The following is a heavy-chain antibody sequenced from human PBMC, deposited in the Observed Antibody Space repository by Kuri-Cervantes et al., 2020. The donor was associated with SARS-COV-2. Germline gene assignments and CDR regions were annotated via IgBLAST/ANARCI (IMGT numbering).Heavy chain of an antibody. V-gene: IGHV3-30*18. J-gene: IGHJ4*02. D-gene: IGHD1-26*01. CDR2: ISHDGSNK. Sequence: LSLTCAASGFTFSSYGMHWVRQAPGKGLEWVAVISHDGSNKYYADSVKGRFTISRDNSKNTLYLQMNSLRAEDTAVYYCAKDGPDSGSYLFDYWGQGTLVTVSS. CDR1: GFTFSSYG. CDR3: AKDGPDSGSYLFDY.